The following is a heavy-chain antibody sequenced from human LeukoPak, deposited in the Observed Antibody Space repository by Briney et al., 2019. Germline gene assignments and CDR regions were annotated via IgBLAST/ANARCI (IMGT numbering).Heavy chain of an antibody. J-gene: IGHJ3*02. CDR1: GYTFIVNY. CDR3: ARQIFGVNAFDI. V-gene: IGHV1-2*02. D-gene: IGHD3-3*01. Sequence: ASVTVSFKSSGYTFIVNYMHWVRQAPGQGLEWMGWINPNSGGTSYAQKFQGRVTITRDTSISTAYMELSRLRSDDTAVYYCARQIFGVNAFDIWSQGTMVTVSS. CDR2: INPNSGGT.